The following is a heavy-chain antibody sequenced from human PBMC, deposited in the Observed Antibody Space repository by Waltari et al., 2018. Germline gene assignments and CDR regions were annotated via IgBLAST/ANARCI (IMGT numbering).Heavy chain of an antibody. V-gene: IGHV5-51*01. J-gene: IGHJ5*02. D-gene: IGHD3-10*01. CDR1: GYSFTNYW. Sequence: EVQLVQSGAEVKKAGESLKISCKGSGYSFTNYWIGWVRPMPGNGLEWMGIIHPADSDTVSSPSLQGQVTISVDHSISTAYLQWSSLKASDSAMYYCARRRFDSSEFDPWGQGTLVTVSS. CDR3: ARRRFDSSEFDP. CDR2: IHPADSDT.